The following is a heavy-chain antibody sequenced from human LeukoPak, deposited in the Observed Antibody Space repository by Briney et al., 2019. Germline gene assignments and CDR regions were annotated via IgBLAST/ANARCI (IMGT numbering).Heavy chain of an antibody. CDR1: GDTFTSYA. V-gene: IGHV7-4-1*02. CDR3: ARDRYSSSPRGYYGMDV. Sequence: ASVKVSCKASGDTFTSYAMNWVRQAPGQGLEWMGWINTNTGNPTYAQGFTGRFVFSLDTSVSTAYLQISSLKAEDTAVYYCARDRYSSSPRGYYGMDVWGQGTTVTVSS. D-gene: IGHD6-13*01. J-gene: IGHJ6*02. CDR2: INTNTGNP.